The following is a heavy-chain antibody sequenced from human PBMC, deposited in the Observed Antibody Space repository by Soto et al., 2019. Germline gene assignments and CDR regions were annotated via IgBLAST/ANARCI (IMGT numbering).Heavy chain of an antibody. V-gene: IGHV4-4*07. J-gene: IGHJ5*02. CDR2: VYATGTT. CDR1: GGSISKFY. CDR3: VRDGSKSLRDWFDP. Sequence: SETLSLTCNVSGGSISKFYWAWIRKTAGNGLEWMGRVYATGTTDYNPSLRSCVAMSVDISKKTFSLRLRSVTGADSGVYYCVRDGSKSLRDWFDPWGQGILVTVSS.